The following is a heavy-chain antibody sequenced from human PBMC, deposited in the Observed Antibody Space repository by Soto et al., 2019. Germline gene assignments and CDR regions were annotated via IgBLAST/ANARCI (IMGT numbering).Heavy chain of an antibody. D-gene: IGHD3-3*01. CDR3: TKDRITLFEVVSDAGARGYSGMDV. Sequence: GVSLRLSCAASGFTFNTYAMTWVRQPPGRGLEWVSTVSGSGAGTFYADSVKGRFTISRDNSKGTVFLHMSSLTAEDSAVYFCTKDRITLFEVVSDAGARGYSGMDVWGQGTTVTV. CDR2: VSGSGAGT. V-gene: IGHV3-23*01. J-gene: IGHJ6*02. CDR1: GFTFNTYA.